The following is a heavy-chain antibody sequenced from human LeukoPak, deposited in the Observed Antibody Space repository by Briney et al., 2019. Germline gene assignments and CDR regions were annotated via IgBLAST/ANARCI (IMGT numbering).Heavy chain of an antibody. D-gene: IGHD3-10*01. CDR1: GFTFSSYG. J-gene: IGHJ4*02. CDR3: AKEDYDGSGSYLGY. CDR2: VSHDGGYK. V-gene: IGHV3-30*18. Sequence: PGRSLRLSCAASGFTFSSYGMHWVRQAPGKGLEWVAVVSHDGGYKVYADSVKGRFTISRDNSKNTLYLQMNSLRAEDTAAYHCAKEDYDGSGSYLGYWGQGTLVTVSS.